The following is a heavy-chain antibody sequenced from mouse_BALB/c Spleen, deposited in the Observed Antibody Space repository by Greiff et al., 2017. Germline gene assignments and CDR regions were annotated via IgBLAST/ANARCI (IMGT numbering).Heavy chain of an antibody. J-gene: IGHJ2*01. CDR3: ARSSRGDYFDY. CDR1: GFNIKDTY. Sequence: EVQLVESGAELVKPGASVKLSCTASGFNIKDTYMHWVKQRPEQGLEWIGRIDPANGNTKYDPKFQGKATITADTSSNTAYLQLSSLTSEDTAVYYCARSSRGDYFDYWGQGTTLTVSS. D-gene: IGHD1-1*01. V-gene: IGHV14-3*02. CDR2: IDPANGNT.